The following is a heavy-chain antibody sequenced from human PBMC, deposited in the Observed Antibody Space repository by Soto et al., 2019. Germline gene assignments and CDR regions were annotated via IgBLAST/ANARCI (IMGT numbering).Heavy chain of an antibody. V-gene: IGHV1-3*01. CDR3: ARGYTSGGTFDF. CDR2: INCGSGNT. Sequence: QVQLVQSGAEVKQPGASASVSCKASGYNFTTYVVHWLRQAPGQGPEWMGWINCGSGNTVYSQKFQGRVTFTRDTSATTAYMDLNSLTSGDTAVYYCARGYTSGGTFDFWGRGTLVTVSS. J-gene: IGHJ4*02. D-gene: IGHD6-19*01. CDR1: GYNFTTYV.